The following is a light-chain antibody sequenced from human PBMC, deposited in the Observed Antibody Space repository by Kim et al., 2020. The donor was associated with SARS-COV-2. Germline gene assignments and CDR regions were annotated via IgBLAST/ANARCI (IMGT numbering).Light chain of an antibody. V-gene: IGKV3D-15*01. J-gene: IGKJ1*01. Sequence: SLSPGKRSTRSCRASQSISGNLAWYQQKPGQAPRLLMYGASTRATGIPARFSGSGSGTEFTLTISSLQSEDFAVYYCQQYNNWLTFGQGTKVDIK. CDR3: QQYNNWLT. CDR2: GAS. CDR1: QSISGN.